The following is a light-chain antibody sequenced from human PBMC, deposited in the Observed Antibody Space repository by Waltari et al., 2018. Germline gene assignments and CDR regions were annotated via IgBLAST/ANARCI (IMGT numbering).Light chain of an antibody. J-gene: IGLJ2*01. Sequence: SSELTQDPAVSVALGQTVRITCPGDSLRSYYASWYQQKPGQAPVLYIYGKNNRPSGIPDRFSGSSSGNTASLTITGAQAEDEADYYCNSRDSSGNVVFGGGTKLTVL. V-gene: IGLV3-19*01. CDR3: NSRDSSGNVV. CDR2: GKN. CDR1: SLRSYY.